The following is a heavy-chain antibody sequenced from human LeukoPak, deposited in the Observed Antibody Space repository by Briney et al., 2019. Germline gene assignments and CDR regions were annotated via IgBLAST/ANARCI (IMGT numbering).Heavy chain of an antibody. V-gene: IGHV4-59*11. CDR3: KRELYHFDR. D-gene: IGHD2-8*01. CDR1: GGSIRNHH. CDR2: VFFTEGT. Sequence: SGTLSLTCIVSGGSIRNHHWTWLRQSPGKGLEWIGHVFFTEGTNYSPSLRGRITISADRSKNQIYLKLGSVTAADTAVYYCKRELYHFDRWGQGALVTVSS. J-gene: IGHJ4*02.